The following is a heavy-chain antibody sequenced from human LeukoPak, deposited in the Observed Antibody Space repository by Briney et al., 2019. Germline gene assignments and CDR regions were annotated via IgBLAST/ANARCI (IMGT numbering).Heavy chain of an antibody. CDR2: ISSSSSTI. CDR1: GFTFSSYS. V-gene: IGHV3-48*01. CDR3: ARDPLLWFGELLGRPPYFDY. D-gene: IGHD3-10*01. Sequence: GGSLRLSCAASGFTFSSYSMNWVRQAPGKGLEGVSYISSSSSTIYYADSVKGRFTISRDNAKNSLYLQMNSLRAEDTAVYYCARDPLLWFGELLGRPPYFDYWGQGTLVTVSS. J-gene: IGHJ4*02.